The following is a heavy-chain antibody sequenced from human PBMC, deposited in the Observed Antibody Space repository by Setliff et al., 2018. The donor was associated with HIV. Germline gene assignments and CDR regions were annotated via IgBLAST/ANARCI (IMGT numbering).Heavy chain of an antibody. Sequence: SETLSLTCAIYGGSFSNYYWSWIRHTPGRGLEWIAEINQNGRTNYNPALKSRVLVSLDTSKNQCSLHLVSVTAADTAVYFCAREKSITSAWYGGYYFDYWGQGTTVTVPS. CDR3: AREKSITSAWYGGYYFDY. CDR2: INQNGRT. V-gene: IGHV4-34*01. J-gene: IGHJ4*02. CDR1: GGSFSNYY. D-gene: IGHD3-3*01.